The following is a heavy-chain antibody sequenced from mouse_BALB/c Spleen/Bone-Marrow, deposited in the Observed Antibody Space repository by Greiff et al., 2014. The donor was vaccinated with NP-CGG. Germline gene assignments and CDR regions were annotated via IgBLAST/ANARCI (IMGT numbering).Heavy chain of an antibody. CDR1: GFTFSSFG. CDR2: ISSGSSTI. CDR3: ARDDYDYAMDY. Sequence: EVQGVESGGGLVQPGGSRKLSCAASGFTFSSFGMHWVRQAPEKGLEWVAYISSGSSTIYYADTVKGRFTISRDNPKNTLSLQMTSLRSEDTAMYYCARDDYDYAMDYWGQGTSVTVSS. D-gene: IGHD2-4*01. V-gene: IGHV5-17*02. J-gene: IGHJ4*01.